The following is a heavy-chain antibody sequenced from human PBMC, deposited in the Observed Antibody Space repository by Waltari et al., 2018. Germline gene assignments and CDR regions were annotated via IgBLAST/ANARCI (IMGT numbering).Heavy chain of an antibody. D-gene: IGHD2-21*02. J-gene: IGHJ1*01. Sequence: QGQRVESGGGVVQTGRSLTFSCDASGFTSLPYGLHGVRQAPGKGLAWVSVIWTDGINKYYADSVMVRFTSPRDNSKNTLYLQMNRLRPEDTAVYYCAILWGFGADCYSGYFLDWGQGTQVTVSS. CDR2: IWTDGINK. CDR3: AILWGFGADCYSGYFLD. CDR1: GFTSLPYG. V-gene: IGHV3-33*01.